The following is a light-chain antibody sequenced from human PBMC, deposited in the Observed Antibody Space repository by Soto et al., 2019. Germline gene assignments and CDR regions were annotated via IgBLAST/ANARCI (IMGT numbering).Light chain of an antibody. CDR3: QQVNSYPIT. Sequence: DIQLTQSPSFLSASVGDRVTNTCRASQGISSYLAWYQQKPGKAPKLLIYAASTLQSGVPSRFSGSGSGTEFTLTISSLQPEDFTTYYCQQVNSYPITFGRGNDWRL. CDR2: AAS. CDR1: QGISSY. V-gene: IGKV1-9*01. J-gene: IGKJ5*01.